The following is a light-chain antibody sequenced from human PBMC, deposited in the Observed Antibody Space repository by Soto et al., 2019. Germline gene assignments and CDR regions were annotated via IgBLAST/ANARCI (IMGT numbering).Light chain of an antibody. CDR1: QSVSSN. CDR3: QQREHWPPIT. J-gene: IGKJ5*01. V-gene: IGKV3-15*01. Sequence: EIVMGQVATTRSLSSGEKATTSFRASQSVSSNLAWYQQKPGQAPRLLMYGASTGATGIPARFSGSGSGTEFTLTISSLEPEDFAVYYCQQREHWPPITFGQGTRLEIK. CDR2: GAS.